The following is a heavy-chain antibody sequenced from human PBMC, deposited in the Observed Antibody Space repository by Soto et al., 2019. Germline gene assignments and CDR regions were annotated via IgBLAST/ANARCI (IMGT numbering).Heavy chain of an antibody. V-gene: IGHV4-59*12. Sequence: SETLSLTCTVSGGSISSYYWSWIRQPPGKGLEWIGYIYYSGSTNYNPSLKSRVTISVDTSKNQFSLKLSSVTAADTAVYYCARVSPHGYKFNWYFDLWGRGTLVTVSS. D-gene: IGHD5-12*01. CDR2: IYYSGST. CDR3: ARVSPHGYKFNWYFDL. J-gene: IGHJ2*01. CDR1: GGSISSYY.